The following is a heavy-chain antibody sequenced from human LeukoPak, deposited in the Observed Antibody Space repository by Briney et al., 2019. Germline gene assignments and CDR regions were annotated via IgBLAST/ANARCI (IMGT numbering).Heavy chain of an antibody. CDR3: ASMIQDYYYYYYMDV. V-gene: IGHV4-30-4*08. Sequence: NPSETLSLTCTVSGGSISSGDYYWSWIRQPPGKGLKWIGYIDYSGSTYYNPSLKSRITISVDTSKNQFSLKLSSVTAADTAVYYCASMIQDYYYYYYMDVWGKGTTVTVSS. J-gene: IGHJ6*03. CDR2: IDYSGST. CDR1: GGSISSGDYY. D-gene: IGHD3-16*01.